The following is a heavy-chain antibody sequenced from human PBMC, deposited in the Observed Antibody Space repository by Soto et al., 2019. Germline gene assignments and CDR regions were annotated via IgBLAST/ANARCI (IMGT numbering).Heavy chain of an antibody. D-gene: IGHD1-26*01. CDR2: ISWNSGSI. J-gene: IGHJ4*02. V-gene: IGHV3-9*01. CDR3: AKGRVTDGGRYNTDFDY. CDR1: GFTFDEYA. Sequence: GGSLRLSCAASGFTFDEYAMHSVRQAPGKGLEWLSGISWNSGSIGYADTVKGRFTISRDNSKNSLCLQMNRLRALDTALYYCAKGRVTDGGRYNTDFDYWGPG.